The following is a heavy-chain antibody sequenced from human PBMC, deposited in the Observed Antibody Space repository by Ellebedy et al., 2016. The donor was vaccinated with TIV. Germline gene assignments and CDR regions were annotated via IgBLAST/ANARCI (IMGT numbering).Heavy chain of an antibody. D-gene: IGHD2-2*01. CDR2: IIPIVGVA. Sequence: SVKVSCKASGGAFSSIAINWVRQAPGQGPEWMGGIIPIVGVANYAQQFQGRVMITADTSTSTAYMELSSLISEDTAVYYSARDTRVGSSSYSRFDPWGQGTLVTVSS. CDR3: ARDTRVGSSSYSRFDP. CDR1: GGAFSSIA. V-gene: IGHV1-69*10. J-gene: IGHJ5*02.